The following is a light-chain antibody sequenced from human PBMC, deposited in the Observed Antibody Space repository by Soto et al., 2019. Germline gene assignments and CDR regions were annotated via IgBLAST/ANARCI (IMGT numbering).Light chain of an antibody. V-gene: IGKV3-15*01. CDR3: QHYNNWPPWT. J-gene: IGKJ1*01. CDR1: QNVSSN. CDR2: AAS. Sequence: EIVMTQSPATLSVSPGERATLSCRASQNVSSNLAWYQQKPGQAPRLLIYAASTRATGIPARFSGSGSGTEFTLTISSLQSEDFAVYYCQHYNNWPPWTFGQGTKVEIK.